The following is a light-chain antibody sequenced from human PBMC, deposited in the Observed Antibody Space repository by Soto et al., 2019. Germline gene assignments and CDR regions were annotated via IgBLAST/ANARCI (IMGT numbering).Light chain of an antibody. Sequence: QSALTQPPSASGSPGQSVTISCTGTSSDVGIYNYVSWYQQHPGEAPKLMIYEVTKRPSGVPDRFSGSKSGNTASLTVSGLQAEDEADYYCSSYGGSNNLIFSGGTKLTVL. CDR3: SSYGGSNNLI. CDR1: SSDVGIYNY. J-gene: IGLJ2*01. CDR2: EVT. V-gene: IGLV2-8*01.